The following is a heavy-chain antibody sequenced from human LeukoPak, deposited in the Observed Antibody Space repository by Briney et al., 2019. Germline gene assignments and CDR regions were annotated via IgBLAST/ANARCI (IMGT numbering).Heavy chain of an antibody. CDR1: GFTFSSYS. D-gene: IGHD2-2*01. V-gene: IGHV3-21*01. Sequence: GGSLRLSCAASGFTFSSYSMNWVRQAPGEGLEWVSSISSSGSFIYYADSVKGRFTISRDNARNSLFLQMNSLRAEDTAVYYCARDLRYCSSASCSEDGAFDIWGQGTMVTVSS. CDR2: ISSSGSFI. J-gene: IGHJ3*02. CDR3: ARDLRYCSSASCSEDGAFDI.